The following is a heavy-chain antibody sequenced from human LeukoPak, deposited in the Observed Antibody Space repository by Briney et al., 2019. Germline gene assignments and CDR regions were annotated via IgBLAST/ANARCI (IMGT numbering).Heavy chain of an antibody. V-gene: IGHV1-2*02. CDR1: GYTFTGYY. D-gene: IGHD5-12*01. CDR3: ARAYSGYDRRFDP. CDR2: INPNSGGT. J-gene: IGHJ5*02. Sequence: ASVRVSCKASGYTFTGYYMHWARQAPGQGLEWMGWINPNSGGTNYAQKFQGRVTMTRDTSISTAYMELSRLRSDDTAVYYCARAYSGYDRRFDPWGQGTLVTVSS.